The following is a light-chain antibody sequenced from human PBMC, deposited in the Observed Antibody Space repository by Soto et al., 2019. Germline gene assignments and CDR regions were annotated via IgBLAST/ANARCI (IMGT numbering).Light chain of an antibody. J-gene: IGLJ3*02. V-gene: IGLV1-44*01. CDR2: SNH. Sequence: QPVLTQPPSASGTPGQSVAISCSGSSSNIGSHTVHWYQQLPGTAPKLLIYSNHQRPSGVPDRFSGSRSGTSGSLAISGLQSDDEADYYCASWDDSLNGPVFGGGTKLTVL. CDR3: ASWDDSLNGPV. CDR1: SSNIGSHT.